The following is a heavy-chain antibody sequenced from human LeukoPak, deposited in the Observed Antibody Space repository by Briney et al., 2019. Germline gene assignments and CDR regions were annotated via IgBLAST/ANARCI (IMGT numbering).Heavy chain of an antibody. CDR3: ARRIAARFHWFDP. CDR1: GGSISSYY. Sequence: SETLSLTCTVSGGSISSYYWSWIRQPPGKGLEWIGYIYTSGSTNYNPSLKSRVTISVDTSKNQFSLKLSSVTAADTAVYYCARRIAARFHWFDPWGQGTLVTVSS. D-gene: IGHD6-6*01. J-gene: IGHJ5*02. CDR2: IYTSGST. V-gene: IGHV4-4*09.